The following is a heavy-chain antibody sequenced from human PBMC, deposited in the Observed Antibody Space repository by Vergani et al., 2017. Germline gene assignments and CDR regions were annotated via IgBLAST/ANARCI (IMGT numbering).Heavy chain of an antibody. CDR3: TTDLPSMFGVVMPQSDYYYGMDV. CDR2: IKRETDGGTT. V-gene: IGHV3-15*01. D-gene: IGHD3-3*01. Sequence: EVQLVESGGGLVKPGGSLRLSCAASGFTFSNAWMSWVRQAPGKGLEWVGRIKRETDGGTTDYAAPVKGRFTISRDDSTNTLYLQMNSLRTEDTAVYYCTTDLPSMFGVVMPQSDYYYGMDVWGQGTTVTFSS. CDR1: GFTFSNAW. J-gene: IGHJ6*02.